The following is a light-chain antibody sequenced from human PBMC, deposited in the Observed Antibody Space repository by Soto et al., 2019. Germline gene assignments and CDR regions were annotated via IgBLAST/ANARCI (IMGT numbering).Light chain of an antibody. CDR2: DAS. V-gene: IGKV1-5*01. J-gene: IGKJ5*01. Sequence: DVQMTQSPSTLSASVGDRVTITCRASQSISTWLAWYQQKPGKAPNLLIYDASSLESGVPSRFSGSGSGTEFTLTISSLQPDDFATYYCQKYNSYPITFGQGTRLEIK. CDR3: QKYNSYPIT. CDR1: QSISTW.